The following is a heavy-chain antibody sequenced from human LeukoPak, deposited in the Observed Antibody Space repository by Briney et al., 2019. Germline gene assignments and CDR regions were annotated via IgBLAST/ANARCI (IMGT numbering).Heavy chain of an antibody. Sequence: PSETLSLTCTVSGYSISTTGYYWGWIRQPPGKGLEWIASIYYSGGTYYNPSLKSRVTISLDTSKNQFSLRLSSVTAADTAVYYCARGARSPYYFDYWGQGTLVTVPS. V-gene: IGHV4-39*07. CDR3: ARGARSPYYFDY. J-gene: IGHJ4*02. CDR1: GYSISTTGYY. CDR2: IYYSGGT.